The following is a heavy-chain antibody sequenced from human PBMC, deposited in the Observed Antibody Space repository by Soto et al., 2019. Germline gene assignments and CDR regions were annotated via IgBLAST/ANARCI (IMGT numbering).Heavy chain of an antibody. CDR2: IYYSGST. J-gene: IGHJ4*02. V-gene: IGHV4-59*08. CDR3: ATSSKEGDYRANYFDY. Sequence: SDTLSLTCTVSGGSISSYYWSWIRQPPGKGLEWIGYIYYSGSTNYNPSLKSRVTISVDTSKNQFSLKLSSVTAADTAVYYCATSSKEGDYRANYFDYWGQGTLVTVSS. CDR1: GGSISSYY. D-gene: IGHD4-17*01.